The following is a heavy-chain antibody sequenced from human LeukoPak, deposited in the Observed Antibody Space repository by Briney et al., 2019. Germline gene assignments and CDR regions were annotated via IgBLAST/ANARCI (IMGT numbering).Heavy chain of an antibody. CDR1: GXSVSSNSPS. CDR2: TYYRSKWYN. D-gene: IGHD7-27*01. J-gene: IGHJ4*02. V-gene: IGHV6-1*01. Sequence: SQTLSLTCAISGXSVSSNSPSWNWIRQSPSRGLEWLGRTYYRSKWYNDYAASVQSRITINPDTSKNQLSLQMNAVTPEDTAVYYCTREHGWGSSDYWGQGTLVTVSS. CDR3: TREHGWGSSDY.